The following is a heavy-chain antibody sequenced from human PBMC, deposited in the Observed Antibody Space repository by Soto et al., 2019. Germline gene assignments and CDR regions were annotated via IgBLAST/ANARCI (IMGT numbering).Heavy chain of an antibody. CDR1: GDSVSSNSAA. CDR2: TYYRSKWYN. J-gene: IGHJ4*02. Sequence: PSQTLSLTCAISGDSVSSNSAAWNWIRQSPSRGLEWLGRTYYRSKWYNDYAVSVKSRITINPDTSKNQFSLQLNSVTPEDTAVYYCARDRPTRTTHNSSSFPNGFDYWGQGTMVTVYS. CDR3: ARDRPTRTTHNSSSFPNGFDY. D-gene: IGHD6-6*01. V-gene: IGHV6-1*01.